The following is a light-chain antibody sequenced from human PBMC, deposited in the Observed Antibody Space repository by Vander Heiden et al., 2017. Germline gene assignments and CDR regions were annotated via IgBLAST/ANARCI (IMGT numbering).Light chain of an antibody. CDR3: QQSDSTPLT. Sequence: DIQITQSPSSLSASVEDRVTITCRASQSSSSYLNWYQQKPGKAPRLLIYAASSMQSGVPSRFSGSGSGTDFTLTISRLQPEDFATYYCQQSDSTPLTFGGGTKVEIK. CDR2: AAS. CDR1: QSSSSY. J-gene: IGKJ4*01. V-gene: IGKV1-39*01.